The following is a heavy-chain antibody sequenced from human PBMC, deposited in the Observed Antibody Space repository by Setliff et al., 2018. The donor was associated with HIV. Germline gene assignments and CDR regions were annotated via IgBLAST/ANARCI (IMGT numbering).Heavy chain of an antibody. Sequence: PGESLKISCTGSGYSFTNYWIGWVRQMPGKGLAWMGIIFPGDSDTRYSPSFQGQVTISADTSISTAYLQWRSLKASDTAMYYCARQPGRAAMGRENYYYYYMDVWGKGTTVTVSS. CDR2: IFPGDSDT. CDR1: GYSFTNYW. D-gene: IGHD2-2*01. V-gene: IGHV5-51*01. J-gene: IGHJ6*03. CDR3: ARQPGRAAMGRENYYYYYMDV.